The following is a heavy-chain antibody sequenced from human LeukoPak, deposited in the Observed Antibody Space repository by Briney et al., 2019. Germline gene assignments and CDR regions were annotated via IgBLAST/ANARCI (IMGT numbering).Heavy chain of an antibody. CDR2: ISSSGSYI. D-gene: IGHD6-19*01. J-gene: IGHJ2*01. Sequence: GGSLRLSCAASGFTFSSYSMSWVRQAPGKGLEWVSSISSSGSYIYNADSVKGRFTISRDNAKNSLYLQMNRLRAEDTDVYYCARALAVAGTDWYFDLWGRGTLVTVSS. CDR3: ARALAVAGTDWYFDL. V-gene: IGHV3-21*01. CDR1: GFTFSSYS.